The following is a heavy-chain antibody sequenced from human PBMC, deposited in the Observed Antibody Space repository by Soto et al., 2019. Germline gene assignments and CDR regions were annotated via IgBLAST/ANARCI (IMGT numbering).Heavy chain of an antibody. Sequence: ASVKVSCKASGYTFTSYGISWVRQAPGQGLEWMGWISAYNGNTNYAQKLQGRVTMTTDTSTSTAYMELRSLRSDDTAVYYCARGNSLDESIAAAGTLDYWGQGTLVTVSS. CDR3: ARGNSLDESIAAAGTLDY. CDR1: GYTFTSYG. D-gene: IGHD6-13*01. J-gene: IGHJ4*02. CDR2: ISAYNGNT. V-gene: IGHV1-18*01.